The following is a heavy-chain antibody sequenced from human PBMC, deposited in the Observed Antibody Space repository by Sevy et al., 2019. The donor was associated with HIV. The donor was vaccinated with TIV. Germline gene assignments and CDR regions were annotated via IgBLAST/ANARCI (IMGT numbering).Heavy chain of an antibody. J-gene: IGHJ3*02. V-gene: IGHV3-23*01. CDR2: ISGSGGST. D-gene: IGHD3-10*01. CDR1: GFTFRSYA. CDR3: AKVSGSGSYRVPPDAFDI. Sequence: GGSLRLSCTASGFTFRSYAMSWVRQAPGKGLEWVSAISGSGGSTYYADSVKGRFTISRANSKNTRFLKMNSLRAEDTAVYYCAKVSGSGSYRVPPDAFDIWGQGTMVTVSS.